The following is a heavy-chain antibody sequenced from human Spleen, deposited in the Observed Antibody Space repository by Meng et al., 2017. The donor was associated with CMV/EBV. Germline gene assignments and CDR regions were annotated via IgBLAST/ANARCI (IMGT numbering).Heavy chain of an antibody. CDR3: ARDRVIVGASDYYYYYGMDV. CDR2: ISSSSIYI. V-gene: IGHV3-21*01. Sequence: GGSLRLSCAASGFTFSSYSMNWVRQAPGKGLEWVSSISSSSIYIYYADSVKGRFTISRDNAKNSLYLQMNSLRAEDTAVYYCARDRVIVGASDYYYYYGMDVWGQGTTVTVSS. CDR1: GFTFSSYS. J-gene: IGHJ6*02. D-gene: IGHD1-26*01.